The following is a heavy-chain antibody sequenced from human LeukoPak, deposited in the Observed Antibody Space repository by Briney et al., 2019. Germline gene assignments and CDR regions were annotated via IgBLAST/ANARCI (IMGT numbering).Heavy chain of an antibody. CDR2: IYSGGSS. Sequence: PSETLSLTCTVSGGSISSSSYYWGWIRQPPGKGLEWIGSIYSGGSSYYNPSLKSRVSISVDTSNNQFSLKVNSVTAADTAVYYCARDKEEGYCSSTSCSPDAFDIWGQGTMVTVSS. J-gene: IGHJ3*02. CDR1: GGSISSSSYY. D-gene: IGHD2-2*01. CDR3: ARDKEEGYCSSTSCSPDAFDI. V-gene: IGHV4-39*07.